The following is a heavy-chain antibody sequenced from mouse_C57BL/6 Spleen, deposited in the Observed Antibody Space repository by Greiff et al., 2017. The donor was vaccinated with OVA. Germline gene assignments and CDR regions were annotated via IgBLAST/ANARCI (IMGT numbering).Heavy chain of an antibody. J-gene: IGHJ1*03. CDR1: GYTFTNYW. Sequence: VQLQQSGAELVRPGTSVKMSCKASGYTFTNYWIGWAKQRPGHGLEWIGDIYPGGGYTNYNEKFKGKATLTADKSSSTAYMQFSSLTSEDSAIYYCARSHYYGSSYDWYFDVWGTGTTVTVSS. D-gene: IGHD1-1*01. CDR2: IYPGGGYT. CDR3: ARSHYYGSSYDWYFDV. V-gene: IGHV1-63*01.